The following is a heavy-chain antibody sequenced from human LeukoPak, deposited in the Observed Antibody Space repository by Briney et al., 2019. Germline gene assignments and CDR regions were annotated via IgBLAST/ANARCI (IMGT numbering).Heavy chain of an antibody. CDR3: VRGSTLRHYQY. CDR2: IYYSGST. Sequence: SETLSLTCTVSGGSISSYYWSWIRQPPGKGLEWIGCIYYSGSTNYNPSLKSRVTISVDTSKNQFSLKLSSVSAADTAVYYCVRGSTLRHYQYWGQGTLVTVSS. D-gene: IGHD3-16*01. J-gene: IGHJ4*02. CDR1: GGSISSYY. V-gene: IGHV4-59*08.